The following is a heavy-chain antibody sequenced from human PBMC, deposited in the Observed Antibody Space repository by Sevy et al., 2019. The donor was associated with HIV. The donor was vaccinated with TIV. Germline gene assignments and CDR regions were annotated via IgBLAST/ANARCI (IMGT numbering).Heavy chain of an antibody. V-gene: IGHV3-23*01. Sequence: GGSLRLSCAASGFIFSNYPMSWVRHSPGQGLQWVSDISAGGTTTYYADSVEGRFTISRDNSKNTVSLQMNSLGAEYTAIYYCAKRYCSTITCYDDDFWNPYYFYGLDVWGQGISVTVSS. CDR1: GFIFSNYP. J-gene: IGHJ6*02. CDR3: AKRYCSTITCYDDDFWNPYYFYGLDV. D-gene: IGHD2-2*01. CDR2: ISAGGTTT.